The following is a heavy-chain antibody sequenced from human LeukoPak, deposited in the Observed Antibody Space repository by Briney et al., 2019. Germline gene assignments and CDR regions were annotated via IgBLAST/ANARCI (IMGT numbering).Heavy chain of an antibody. J-gene: IGHJ4*02. V-gene: IGHV3-30*04. D-gene: IGHD2-2*02. CDR1: GFTFSSYA. CDR3: ARGYCTSTSCYNDY. CDR2: TSFDVSNK. Sequence: GGSLRLSCAASGFTFSSYAMHWVRQAPGKGLEWVATTSFDVSNKYYADSVKGRFTISRDNSKNTLYLQMNSLRTEDTAVYSCARGYCTSTSCYNDYWGQGTLVTVSS.